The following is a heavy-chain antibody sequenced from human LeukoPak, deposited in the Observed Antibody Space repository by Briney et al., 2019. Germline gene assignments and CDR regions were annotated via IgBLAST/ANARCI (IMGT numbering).Heavy chain of an antibody. Sequence: GGSLRLSCAASGFTFSSYAMSWVRQAPGKGLECVSAISGSGGSTYYADSVKGRFTISRDNSKNTLYLQMNSLRAEDTAVYYCAKSVGAGTYYYYGMDVWGQGTTVTVSS. D-gene: IGHD6-19*01. V-gene: IGHV3-23*01. CDR3: AKSVGAGTYYYYGMDV. CDR1: GFTFSSYA. J-gene: IGHJ6*02. CDR2: ISGSGGST.